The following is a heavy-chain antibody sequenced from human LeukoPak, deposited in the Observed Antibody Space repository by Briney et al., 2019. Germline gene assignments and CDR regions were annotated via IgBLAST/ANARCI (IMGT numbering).Heavy chain of an antibody. Sequence: PGRSLRLSCAASGFTFSSYAMHGVRQAPGKGLEWVAVISYDGSNKYYADSVKGRFTISRDNSKNTLYLQMNSLRAEDTAVYYCARDTYCSGGSCPASEFDPWGQGTLVTVSS. CDR3: ARDTYCSGGSCPASEFDP. D-gene: IGHD2-15*01. CDR2: ISYDGSNK. V-gene: IGHV3-30-3*01. CDR1: GFTFSSYA. J-gene: IGHJ5*02.